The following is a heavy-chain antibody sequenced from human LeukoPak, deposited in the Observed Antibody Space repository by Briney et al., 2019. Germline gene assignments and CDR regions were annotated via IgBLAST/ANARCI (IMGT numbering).Heavy chain of an antibody. Sequence: RASVKVSCKASGYTFTSYGISWVRQAPGQGLEWMGWISTYNGNTNYAQKLQGRVTMTTDKSTSTAYMELSSLRSEDTAVYYCARVLYCSSTSCFRFDPWGQGTLVTVSS. D-gene: IGHD2-2*01. V-gene: IGHV1-18*01. J-gene: IGHJ5*02. CDR3: ARVLYCSSTSCFRFDP. CDR2: ISTYNGNT. CDR1: GYTFTSYG.